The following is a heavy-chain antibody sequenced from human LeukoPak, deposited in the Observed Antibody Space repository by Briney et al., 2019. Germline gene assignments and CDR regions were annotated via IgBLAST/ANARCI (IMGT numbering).Heavy chain of an antibody. J-gene: IGHJ3*02. CDR3: ARDMSIAARSVAFDI. D-gene: IGHD6-6*01. CDR1: GGTFSSYA. Sequence: SVKVSCKASGGTFSSYAISWVRQAPGQGLEWMGRIIPIFGTANYAQKFQGRVTITTDESTSTAYMELSSLRSEDTAVYYCARDMSIAARSVAFDIWGQGTVVTVSS. V-gene: IGHV1-69*05. CDR2: IIPIFGTA.